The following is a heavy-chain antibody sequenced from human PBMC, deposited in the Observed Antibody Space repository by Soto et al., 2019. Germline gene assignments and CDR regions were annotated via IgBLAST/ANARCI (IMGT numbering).Heavy chain of an antibody. CDR2: ISRDGSAK. V-gene: IGHV3-30*18. J-gene: IGHJ4*01. D-gene: IGHD6-19*01. Sequence: GGSLRLSCAASGFTFNSYAIHWVRQAPGKGLEWVAVISRDGSAKYYADSVKGRFTISRDNSKNTLYLQMNSLRAEDTAVYYSAKDRDPVALPYFASWAHGTLVPVSS. CDR1: GFTFNSYA. CDR3: AKDRDPVALPYFAS.